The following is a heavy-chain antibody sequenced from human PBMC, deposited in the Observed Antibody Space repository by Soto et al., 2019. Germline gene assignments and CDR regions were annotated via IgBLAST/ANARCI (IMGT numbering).Heavy chain of an antibody. CDR3: ARYKRPGGHAFDI. CDR2: IYYSGST. D-gene: IGHD1-1*01. V-gene: IGHV4-59*01. Sequence: SETLSLTCTVSGGSISSYYWSWIRQPPGKGLEWIGYIYYSGSTNYNPSLKSRVTISVDTSKNQFSLKLSSVTAAATAVYYCARYKRPGGHAFDIWGQGTMVTVSS. J-gene: IGHJ3*02. CDR1: GGSISSYY.